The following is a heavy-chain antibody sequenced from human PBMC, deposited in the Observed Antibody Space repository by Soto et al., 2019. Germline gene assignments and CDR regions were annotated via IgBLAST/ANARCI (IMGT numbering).Heavy chain of an antibody. J-gene: IGHJ4*02. CDR3: ARDSSRRGYSYGTYQVDS. CDR2: IDHSGRT. CDR1: GGSISSPNW. D-gene: IGHD5-12*01. Sequence: QVQLQESGPGLVKPSGTLSLTCAVSGGSISSPNWWSWVRQPPGKGLEWIGEIDHSGRTSYNPSLKSRVVMSVDKSNDQFSLKLTSVTAADTAMYFCARDSSRRGYSYGTYQVDSWGQGTLVTVSS. V-gene: IGHV4-4*02.